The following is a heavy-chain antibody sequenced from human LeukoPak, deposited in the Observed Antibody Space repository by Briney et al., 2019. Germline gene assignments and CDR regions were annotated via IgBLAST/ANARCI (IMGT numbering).Heavy chain of an antibody. D-gene: IGHD1-26*01. CDR1: GFTFSGHW. J-gene: IGHJ3*01. CDR2: MNGDGSQI. CDR3: VAWGNSGNS. V-gene: IGHV3-7*01. Sequence: GGPLSLSCAASGFTFSGHWMSWVRQAPAKGLEWVAHMNGDGSQIYYMDFVKGRFTISRDNAKNSLYLQMNGLRAEDTAVYYCVAWGNSGNSWGQGTMVIVSS.